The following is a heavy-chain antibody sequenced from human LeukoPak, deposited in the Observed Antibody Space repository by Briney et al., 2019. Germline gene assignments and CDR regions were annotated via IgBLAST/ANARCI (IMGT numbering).Heavy chain of an antibody. CDR2: INHSGST. CDR1: GGSFSGYY. CDR3: ARFMSGWYSDY. J-gene: IGHJ4*02. Sequence: PSETLSLTCAVYGGSFSGYYWSWIRQPPGKGLEWIGEINHSGSTNYNPSLKSRVTFSVDTSENQFSLKLSSVTAADTAVYYCARFMSGWYSDYWGQGALVTVSS. V-gene: IGHV4-34*01. D-gene: IGHD6-19*01.